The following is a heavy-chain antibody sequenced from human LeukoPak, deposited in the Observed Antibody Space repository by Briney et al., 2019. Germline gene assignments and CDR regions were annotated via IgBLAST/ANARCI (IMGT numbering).Heavy chain of an antibody. V-gene: IGHV1-2*02. CDR3: ARAAGGYYYDLDADY. D-gene: IGHD3-22*01. Sequence: GASVNVSCKAFGYSLTNYYVHWVRQAPGQGLEWMGWINPNSGGTNYAQKFQGRVTMTRDTSISTAYMELSRLRSDDTAVYYCARAAGGYYYDLDADYWGQGTLVTVTS. CDR2: INPNSGGT. J-gene: IGHJ4*02. CDR1: GYSLTNYY.